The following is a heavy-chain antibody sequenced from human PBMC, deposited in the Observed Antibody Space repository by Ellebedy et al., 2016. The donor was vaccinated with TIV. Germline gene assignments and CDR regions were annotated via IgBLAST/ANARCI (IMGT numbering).Heavy chain of an antibody. CDR1: GFTFSSYA. CDR3: AKDAYCGGDCYSSEYFQH. Sequence: GESLKISXAASGFTFSSYAMSWVRQAPGKGLEWVSAISGSGGSTYYADSVKGRFTISRDNSKNTLYLQMNSLRAEDTAVYYCAKDAYCGGDCYSSEYFQHWGQGTLVTVSS. CDR2: ISGSGGST. D-gene: IGHD2-21*02. J-gene: IGHJ1*01. V-gene: IGHV3-23*01.